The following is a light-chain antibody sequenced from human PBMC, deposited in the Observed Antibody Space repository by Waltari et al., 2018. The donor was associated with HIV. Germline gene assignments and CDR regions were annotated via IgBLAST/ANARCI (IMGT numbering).Light chain of an antibody. J-gene: IGLJ2*01. CDR1: HICTNC. Sequence: SYVFTQAPSVSVAPGQAATISWGHICTNCVQWYRQKAGRAPLLVVAADVDRTSGVPARFSGARSGERATLTISGVEAGGEADYYCQVWDRSYKEAVFGGGT. CDR3: QVWDRSYKEAV. CDR2: ADV. V-gene: IGLV3-21*02.